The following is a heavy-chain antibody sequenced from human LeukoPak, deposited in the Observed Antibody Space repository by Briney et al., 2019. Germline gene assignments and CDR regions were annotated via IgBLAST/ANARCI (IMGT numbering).Heavy chain of an antibody. CDR1: GFTFSSYA. J-gene: IGHJ4*02. D-gene: IGHD1-7*01. V-gene: IGHV3-30*18. Sequence: GRSLRLSCSASGFTFSSYAMHWVRQAPGKELEWVAVVSYDGSNKYYADSVKGRFTISRDNSKNTLYLQMNSLRAEDTAVYYCAKDGDSELHGYYFDYWGQGTLVTVSS. CDR2: VSYDGSNK. CDR3: AKDGDSELHGYYFDY.